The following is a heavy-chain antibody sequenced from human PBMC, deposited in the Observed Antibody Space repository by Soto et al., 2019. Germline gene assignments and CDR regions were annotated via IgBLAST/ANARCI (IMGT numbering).Heavy chain of an antibody. D-gene: IGHD3-10*01. V-gene: IGHV3-64*02. CDR3: ATVGNYGNFDY. CDR2: ISSNGGST. CDR1: GFTFSNSA. Sequence: ESGEALVQPGGSLRLSCVASGFTFSNSAMYWVRQAPGKGLECVSSISSNGGSTYYADSVKGRFTISRDNSKNTLYLQMGSLRADDMAVYYCATVGNYGNFDYWGQGTLVTVSS. J-gene: IGHJ4*02.